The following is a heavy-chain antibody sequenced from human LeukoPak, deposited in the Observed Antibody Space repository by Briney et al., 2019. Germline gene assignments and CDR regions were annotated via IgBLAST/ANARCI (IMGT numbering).Heavy chain of an antibody. J-gene: IGHJ4*02. V-gene: IGHV4-39*01. CDR1: GGSISSSSYY. D-gene: IGHD3-22*01. CDR2: IYYSGST. Sequence: SETLSLACTVSGGSISSSSYYWGWIRQPPGKGLEWIGSIYYSGSTYYNPSLKSRVTISVDTSKNQFSLNLSSVTAADTAVYYCARLYYDSSGYYQICYFDYWGQGTLVTVSS. CDR3: ARLYYDSSGYYQICYFDY.